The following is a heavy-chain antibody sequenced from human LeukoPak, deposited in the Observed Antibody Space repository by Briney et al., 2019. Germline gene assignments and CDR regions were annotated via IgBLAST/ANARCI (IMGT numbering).Heavy chain of an antibody. V-gene: IGHV1-2*02. CDR1: GYTFTGYY. CDR3: ARTLTTVTTFGY. Sequence: ASVKVSCKASGYTFTGYYMHWVRQAPGQGLEWMGWINPNSGGTNYAQKFQGRVTMTRDTSISTAYMELSRLRSDDTAVYYCARTLTTVTTFGYWGQGTLVTVSS. CDR2: INPNSGGT. J-gene: IGHJ4*02. D-gene: IGHD4-17*01.